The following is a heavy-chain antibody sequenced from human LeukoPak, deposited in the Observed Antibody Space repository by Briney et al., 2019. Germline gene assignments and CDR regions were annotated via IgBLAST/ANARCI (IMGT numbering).Heavy chain of an antibody. CDR2: ISSSSSYI. Sequence: EGSLRLSCAASGFTFSSYSMNWVRQAPGKGLEWVTSISSSSSYIYYADSVKGRFTISRDNAKNSLYLQMNSLRAEDTAVYYCAREGAYYYDSSGSPWGQGTLVTVSS. CDR3: AREGAYYYDSSGSP. D-gene: IGHD3-22*01. CDR1: GFTFSSYS. V-gene: IGHV3-21*01. J-gene: IGHJ5*02.